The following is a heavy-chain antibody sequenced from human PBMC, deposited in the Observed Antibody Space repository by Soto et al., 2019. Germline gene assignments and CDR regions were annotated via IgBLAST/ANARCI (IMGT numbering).Heavy chain of an antibody. Sequence: PSETLSLTCTVSGGSISSGDYYWSWVRQPPGKDLEYIGYIYYTGSTCYNPSLNSRLTMSVDTSKNQFSLKLSSVTAADTAVYYCARVTQQLANDYWGQGTLVTVSS. V-gene: IGHV4-30-4*01. D-gene: IGHD6-13*01. CDR3: ARVTQQLANDY. CDR2: IYYTGST. CDR1: GGSISSGDYY. J-gene: IGHJ4*02.